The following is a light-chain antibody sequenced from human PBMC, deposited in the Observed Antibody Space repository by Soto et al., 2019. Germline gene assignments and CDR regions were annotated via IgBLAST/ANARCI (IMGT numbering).Light chain of an antibody. CDR2: GVV. CDR1: GNDVGAYNY. J-gene: IGLJ1*01. CDR3: CSYAGGYTYL. V-gene: IGLV2-11*01. Sequence: QSVLTQPRSVSGSPGQSVTISCTGTGNDVGAYNYVSWYQQHPGRPPKLLIYGVVRWPSGVPDRFSGSKSGNTASLTISGLQAEDEADYFCCSYAGGYTYLFGTAPKVTVL.